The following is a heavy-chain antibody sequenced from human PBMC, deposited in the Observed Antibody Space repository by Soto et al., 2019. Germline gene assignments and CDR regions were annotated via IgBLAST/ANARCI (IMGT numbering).Heavy chain of an antibody. CDR2: IDPSDSYT. CDR3: ARLTYDSSGYSHYMDV. Sequence: GESLKISCKGSGYSFTSYWISWVRQMPGKGLEWMGRIDPSDSYTNYSPSFQGHVTISADKSISTAYLQWSSLKSSDTAMYYCARLTYDSSGYSHYMDVWGQGTRVTVSS. CDR1: GYSFTSYW. J-gene: IGHJ6*02. D-gene: IGHD3-22*01. V-gene: IGHV5-10-1*01.